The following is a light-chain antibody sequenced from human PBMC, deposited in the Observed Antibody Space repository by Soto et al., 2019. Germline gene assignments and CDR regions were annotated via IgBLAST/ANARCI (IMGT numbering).Light chain of an antibody. Sequence: DIQMTQSPSSLSASVGDRVTITCRASQTISSSYLNWYQQRPGKAPNLLIYAAYSLQSGVPSRFSGSGSGTHFTRTISSLQPEDYATYCFPQTYSTVLSFVPGSKVDIK. V-gene: IGKV1-39*01. J-gene: IGKJ3*01. CDR1: QTISSSY. CDR3: PQTYSTVLS. CDR2: AAY.